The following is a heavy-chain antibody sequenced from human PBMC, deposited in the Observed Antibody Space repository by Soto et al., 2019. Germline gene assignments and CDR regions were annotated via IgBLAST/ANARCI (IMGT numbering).Heavy chain of an antibody. V-gene: IGHV1-46*03. Sequence: ASVKVSCKASGYTFTSYYMHWVRLAPGQGLEWMGIINPSGGSTSYAQKFQGRVTMTRDTSTSTVYMELSSLRSEDTAVYYCARVYPSDTRYGYVGNNWFDPWGQGTLVTVSS. CDR2: INPSGGST. CDR1: GYTFTSYY. J-gene: IGHJ5*02. D-gene: IGHD5-18*01. CDR3: ARVYPSDTRYGYVGNNWFDP.